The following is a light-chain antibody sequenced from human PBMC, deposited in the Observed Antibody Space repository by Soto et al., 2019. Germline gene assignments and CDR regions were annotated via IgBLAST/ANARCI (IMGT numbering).Light chain of an antibody. CDR3: CSYAGSFTWV. CDR2: DAS. CDR1: TGDVGSYNF. J-gene: IGLJ3*02. V-gene: IGLV2-11*01. Sequence: SVLTQPRSVSGSPGQSVTISCTGTTGDVGSYNFVSWYQHHPGKAPKLMIYDASKRPSGVPDRFSASKSDNTASLTISGLQAEDEADYYCCSYAGSFTWVFGGGTKLTVL.